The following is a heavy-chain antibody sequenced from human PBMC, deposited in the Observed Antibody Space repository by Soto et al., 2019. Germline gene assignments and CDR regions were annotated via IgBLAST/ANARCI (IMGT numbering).Heavy chain of an antibody. CDR1: GFTFDDYA. CDR3: AKAGGPGDGGSPGGYYYYYMDV. V-gene: IGHV3-9*01. CDR2: ISWNSGSI. Sequence: PGGSLRLSCAASGFTFDDYAMHWVRQAPGKGLEWVSGISWNSGSIGYADSVKGRFTISRDNAKNSLYLQMNSLRAEDTALYYCAKAGGPGDGGSPGGYYYYYMDVWGKGTTVTVTS. J-gene: IGHJ6*03. D-gene: IGHD3-16*01.